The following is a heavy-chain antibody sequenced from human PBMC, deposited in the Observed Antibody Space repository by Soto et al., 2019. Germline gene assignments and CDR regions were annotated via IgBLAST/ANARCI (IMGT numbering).Heavy chain of an antibody. CDR2: IYWEDDK. J-gene: IGHJ4*02. CDR3: GHIRSPRILDY. Sequence: QITLKESGPTLVKPTQTLTLTCTFSGFSLSTSGVGVGWILQPPGKALEWLAFIYWEDDKRYSPSLKTRLTITKDTAKNQVVLKMTNMDPVDTATYYCGHIRSPRILDYWGQGTMVTVSS. V-gene: IGHV2-5*02. CDR1: GFSLSTSGVG. D-gene: IGHD1-26*01.